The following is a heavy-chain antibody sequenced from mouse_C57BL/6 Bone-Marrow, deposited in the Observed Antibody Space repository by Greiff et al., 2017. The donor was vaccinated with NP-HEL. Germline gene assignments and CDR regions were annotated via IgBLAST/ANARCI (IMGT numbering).Heavy chain of an antibody. Sequence: VKLMESGAELVRPGASVKLSCKASGYTFTSYGISWVKQRPGQGLEWIGEIYPRSGNTYYNQKFKGKATLTADKSSSTAYMELRSLTSEDSAVYFCARRRLRWYFGVWGTGTTVTVSS. V-gene: IGHV1-81*01. CDR2: IYPRSGNT. CDR1: GYTFTSYG. J-gene: IGHJ1*03. CDR3: ARRRLRWYFGV. D-gene: IGHD2-2*01.